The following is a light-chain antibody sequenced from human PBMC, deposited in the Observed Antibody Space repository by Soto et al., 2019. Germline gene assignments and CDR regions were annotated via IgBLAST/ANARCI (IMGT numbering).Light chain of an antibody. Sequence: EIVLTQSPATLSLSPGERATLSCRASQSVSSYLTWYQQKPGQAPRLLISDASNRATGIPARFSGSGSGTEFTLTISGLEPVDFAVYNCQKSSISPAITFGQGTRRKIK. CDR1: QSVSSY. CDR2: DAS. V-gene: IGKV3-11*01. CDR3: QKSSISPAIT. J-gene: IGKJ5*01.